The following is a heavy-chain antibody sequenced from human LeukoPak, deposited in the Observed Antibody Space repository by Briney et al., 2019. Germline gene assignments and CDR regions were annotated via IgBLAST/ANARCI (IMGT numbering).Heavy chain of an antibody. CDR1: GFTFSTYD. CDR3: ARARKYSTVTPYYYAMDV. J-gene: IGHJ6*02. D-gene: IGHD2-2*01. CDR2: ISSSGTYI. Sequence: PGGSLRLSCGASGFTFSTYDMNWVRQAPGKGLEWVSCISSSGTYISYADSLKGRFTISRDNDKNSLYLQMHSLRAEDTAVYYCARARKYSTVTPYYYAMDVWGQGTTVTVSS. V-gene: IGHV3-21*05.